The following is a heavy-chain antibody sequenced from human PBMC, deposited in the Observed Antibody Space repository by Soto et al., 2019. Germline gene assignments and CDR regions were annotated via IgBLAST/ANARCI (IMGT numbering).Heavy chain of an antibody. CDR2: IIPILGIA. V-gene: IGHV1-69*02. J-gene: IGHJ3*02. CDR3: ARCALAVFDI. Sequence: SVKVSCKGSGGTFSSYTMRWVRQAPGQGIEWRGRIIPILGIANYAEKCQGRVSMTRETSTSTVYMELRSLRYEDAAEYYCARCALAVFDIWGQGTMVTVSS. CDR1: GGTFSSYT.